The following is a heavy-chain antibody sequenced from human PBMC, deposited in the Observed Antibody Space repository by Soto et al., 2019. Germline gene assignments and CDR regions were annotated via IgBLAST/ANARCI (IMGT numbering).Heavy chain of an antibody. CDR2: INPNSGGT. V-gene: IGHV1-2*02. CDR1: GYTFTGYY. Sequence: QVQLVQSGAEVKKPGASVKVSCKASGYTFTGYYMHWVRQAPGQGLEWMGWINPNSGGTNYAQKFQGRVTMTRDTSISTAYMDLSRLRYDDTAVYYCASPGLLSGIQLWPFDYWGQGTLVTVSS. CDR3: ASPGLLSGIQLWPFDY. J-gene: IGHJ4*02. D-gene: IGHD5-18*01.